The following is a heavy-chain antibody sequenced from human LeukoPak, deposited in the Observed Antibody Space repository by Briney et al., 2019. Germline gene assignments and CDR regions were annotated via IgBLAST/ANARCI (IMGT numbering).Heavy chain of an antibody. CDR3: ARVGLRRIPDY. D-gene: IGHD4-17*01. V-gene: IGHV1-46*01. Sequence: GASVKVSCKASGYTFTSYYMHWLRQAPGQGLEWMGIINPSGGSTSYAQKFQGRVTMTRDTSTSTVYMELSSLRSEDTAVYYCARVGLRRIPDYWGQGTLVTVSS. CDR1: GYTFTSYY. J-gene: IGHJ4*02. CDR2: INPSGGST.